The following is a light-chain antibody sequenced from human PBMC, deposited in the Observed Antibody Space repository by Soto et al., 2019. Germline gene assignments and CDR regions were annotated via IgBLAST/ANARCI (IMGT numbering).Light chain of an antibody. CDR3: QQAVSFPLT. Sequence: DVQMTQSPSSVSASVGDRVTITCRASQLISSWLAWYQQKPGTPPKLLIYAASNLESGVPSRFSGSESGTEFTLTISSLQTEDFATYFCQQAVSFPLTFGGGTKVEIK. CDR1: QLISSW. J-gene: IGKJ4*01. CDR2: AAS. V-gene: IGKV1-12*01.